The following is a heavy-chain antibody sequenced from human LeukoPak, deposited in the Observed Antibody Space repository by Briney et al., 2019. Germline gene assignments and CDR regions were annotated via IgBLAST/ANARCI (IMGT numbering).Heavy chain of an antibody. CDR3: AREGCYSASCNIIGDDNWFDP. V-gene: IGHV1-2*02. Sequence: ASVKVSCKASGYTFTSYYMHWVRQAPGQGLEWMGWINPNSGATRYANNFQDRVTLTRDTSINTAYMEMSGLKYDDTALYYCAREGCYSASCNIIGDDNWFDPWGQGTPVTVSS. J-gene: IGHJ5*02. CDR1: GYTFTSYY. CDR2: INPNSGAT. D-gene: IGHD2/OR15-2a*01.